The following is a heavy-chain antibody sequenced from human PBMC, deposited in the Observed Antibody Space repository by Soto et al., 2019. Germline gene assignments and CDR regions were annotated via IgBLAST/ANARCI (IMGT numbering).Heavy chain of an antibody. Sequence: TSETLSLTCAVYGGSFSGYYWSWIRQPPGKGLEWIGEINDSGSTNYNPSLKSRVTISVDTSKNQFSLKLSSVTAADTAVYYCARGSRFFPPPPAGGYYFLSGGQGPRVT. J-gene: IGHJ4*02. CDR2: INDSGST. CDR1: GGSFSGYY. V-gene: IGHV4-34*01. CDR3: ARGSRFFPPPPAGGYYFLS. D-gene: IGHD3-16*01.